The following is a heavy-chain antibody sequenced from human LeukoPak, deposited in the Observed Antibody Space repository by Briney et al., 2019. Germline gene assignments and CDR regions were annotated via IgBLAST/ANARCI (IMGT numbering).Heavy chain of an antibody. CDR1: GFTFIGYP. J-gene: IGHJ4*02. CDR3: ARDLIGGVTLKPYYFDF. CDR2: ISYDGRNK. V-gene: IGHV3-30*04. D-gene: IGHD3-16*01. Sequence: GGSLRLSCAASGFTFIGYPMHWVRQAPGKGLEWVAVISYDGRNKYYADSVKGRFTISRDNSKKILYLQMNSLRPEDTAVYFCARDLIGGVTLKPYYFDFWGQGTLVSVSS.